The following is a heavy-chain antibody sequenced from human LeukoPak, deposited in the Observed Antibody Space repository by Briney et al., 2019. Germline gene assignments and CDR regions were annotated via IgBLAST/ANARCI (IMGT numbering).Heavy chain of an antibody. CDR3: ARKVPNDSSGYYYRGQFDP. D-gene: IGHD3-22*01. CDR2: IIPIFGTA. J-gene: IGHJ5*02. Sequence: KPGASVKVSCKASGGTFSSYAISWVRQAPGQGLEWMGGIIPIFGTANYAQKFQGRVTITADKSTSTAYMELSSLRSEDTAVYYCARKVPNDSSGYYYRGQFDPWGQGTLVTVSS. V-gene: IGHV1-69*06. CDR1: GGTFSSYA.